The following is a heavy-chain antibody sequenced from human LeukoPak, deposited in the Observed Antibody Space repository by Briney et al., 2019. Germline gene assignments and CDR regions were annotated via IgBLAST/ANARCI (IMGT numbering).Heavy chain of an antibody. D-gene: IGHD3-16*01. V-gene: IGHV1-69*04. J-gene: IGHJ4*02. CDR3: ARVFCRYDLGEFDY. Sequence: ASVKVSCKASGGTFSSYAISWVRQAPGQGLEWMGRIIPILGIANYAQKFQGRVTITADKSTSTAYMELSSLRSEDTAVYYCARVFCRYDLGEFDYWGQGTLVTVSS. CDR2: IIPILGIA. CDR1: GGTFSSYA.